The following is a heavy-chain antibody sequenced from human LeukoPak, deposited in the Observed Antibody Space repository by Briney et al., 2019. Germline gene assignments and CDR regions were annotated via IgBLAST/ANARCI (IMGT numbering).Heavy chain of an antibody. J-gene: IGHJ3*02. CDR3: ARDSPVDAFDI. Sequence: SETLSLTCTVSGGSISSYYWSWIRQPPGKGLEWIGCIYYSGSTNYNPSLKSRVTISVDTSKNQFSLKLSSVTAADTAVYYCARDSPVDAFDIWGQGTMVTVPS. CDR1: GGSISSYY. CDR2: IYYSGST. V-gene: IGHV4-59*01.